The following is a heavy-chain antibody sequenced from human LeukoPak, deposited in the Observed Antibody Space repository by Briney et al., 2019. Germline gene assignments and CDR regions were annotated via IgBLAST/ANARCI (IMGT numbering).Heavy chain of an antibody. J-gene: IGHJ4*01. Sequence: SETLSLTCSVSSGSISGYYWSWIRQPPGKGLEWIGYIYYTGGTNYNPTLSGRVTMSLDTSRDQLSLNLTSVTAADTAVYYCARSGLSGSGRKRRAYPDYWGHGALVTVSS. V-gene: IGHV4-59*01. CDR3: ARSGLSGSGRKRRAYPDY. D-gene: IGHD3-10*01. CDR1: SGSISGYY. CDR2: IYYTGGT.